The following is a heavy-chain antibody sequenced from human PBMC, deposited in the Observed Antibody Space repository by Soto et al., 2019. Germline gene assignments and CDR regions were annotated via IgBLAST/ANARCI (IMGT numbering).Heavy chain of an antibody. D-gene: IGHD2-2*01. CDR2: ISGSCGST. CDR1: GFTFSSYA. V-gene: IGHV3-23*04. J-gene: IGHJ4*02. CDR3: AKEKNQALYYFDY. Sequence: EVKLVESGGGLVQPGGSLRLSCSASGFTFSSYAMSWVRQPPGKGLEWVSIISGSCGSTYYADSVKGRFTISRDNSQSTLYLQMNSLRDEDSAVYSCAKEKNQALYYFDYWGQRTLVTVCS.